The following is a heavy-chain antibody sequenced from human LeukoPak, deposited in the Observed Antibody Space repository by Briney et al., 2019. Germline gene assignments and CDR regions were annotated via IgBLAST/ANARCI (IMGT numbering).Heavy chain of an antibody. CDR3: AKTPGGLHPFDY. J-gene: IGHJ4*02. CDR2: INHSGST. Sequence: SETLSLTCAVYGGSFSGYYWSWIRQPPGKGLEWIGEINHSGSTNYNPSLKSRVTISVDTSKNQFSLKLSSVTAADTAVCYCAKTPGGLHPFDYWGQGTLVTVSS. V-gene: IGHV4-34*01. CDR1: GGSFSGYY. D-gene: IGHD5-24*01.